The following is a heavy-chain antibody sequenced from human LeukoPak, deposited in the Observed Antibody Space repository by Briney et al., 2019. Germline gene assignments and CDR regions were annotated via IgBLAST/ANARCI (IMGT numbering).Heavy chain of an antibody. Sequence: PPGGSLRLSCAASGFTFSIYGMNWVRQAPGKGLEWVSGITPSGHTYYAASVQGRFTIHRDNSKNTLYLQMNRLGAEDTAIYYCGQDWAWGAFGHWGQGTLVTVSS. V-gene: IGHV3-23*01. CDR1: GFTFSIYG. CDR3: GQDWAWGAFGH. D-gene: IGHD4/OR15-4a*01. CDR2: ITPSGHT. J-gene: IGHJ4*02.